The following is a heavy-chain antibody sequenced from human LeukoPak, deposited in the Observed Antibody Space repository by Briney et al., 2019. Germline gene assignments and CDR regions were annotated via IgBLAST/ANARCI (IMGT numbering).Heavy chain of an antibody. CDR1: GFTFSSYS. J-gene: IGHJ3*02. V-gene: IGHV3-21*01. D-gene: IGHD4-11*01. CDR3: AKDLLSGNYGPRGAFDI. Sequence: GGSLRLSCAASGFTFSSYSMNWVRQAPGKGLEWVSSISSSSSYIYYADSVKGRFTISRDNSKNTLYLQMNSLRAEDTAVYYCAKDLLSGNYGPRGAFDIWGQGTMVTVSS. CDR2: ISSSSSYI.